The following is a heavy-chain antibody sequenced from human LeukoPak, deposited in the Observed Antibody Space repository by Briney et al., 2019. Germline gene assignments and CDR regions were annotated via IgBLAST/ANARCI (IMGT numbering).Heavy chain of an antibody. D-gene: IGHD3-16*01. Sequence: SETLSLTCTVSGVSISSSSYYWGWIRQPPGKGLEWIGSIYYSRSTYYNPSLKSRVTISVDTSKNQFSLKLSSVTAADTAVYYCARRGSTSDYWGQGTLVTVSS. V-gene: IGHV4-39*01. CDR1: GVSISSSSYY. J-gene: IGHJ4*02. CDR2: IYYSRST. CDR3: ARRGSTSDY.